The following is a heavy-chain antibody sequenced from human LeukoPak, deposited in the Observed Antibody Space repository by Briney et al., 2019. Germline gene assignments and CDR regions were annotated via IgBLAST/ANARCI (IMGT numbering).Heavy chain of an antibody. CDR2: IYYSGST. CDR1: GGSISSSSYY. D-gene: IGHD3-16*01. Sequence: KPSETLSLTCTVSGGSISSSSYYWGWIRQPPGKGLEWIGSIYYSGSTYYNPSLKSRVTISVDTSKNQFSLKLSSVTAADTAVYYCARWFGSWFDPWGQGTLVTVSS. CDR3: ARWFGSWFDP. V-gene: IGHV4-39*07. J-gene: IGHJ5*02.